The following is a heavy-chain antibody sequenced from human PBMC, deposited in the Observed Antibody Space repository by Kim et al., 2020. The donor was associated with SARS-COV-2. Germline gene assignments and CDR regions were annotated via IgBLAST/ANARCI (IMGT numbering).Heavy chain of an antibody. J-gene: IGHJ4*02. CDR2: IYYSGST. CDR1: GGSVSSGSYY. V-gene: IGHV4-61*01. Sequence: SETLSLTCTVSGGSVSSGSYYWSWIRQPPGKGLEWIGYIYYSGSTNYNPSLKSRVTISVDTSKNQFSPKLSSVTAADTAVYYCARAGHDYGVHGTGVYWGQGTLVTVSS. D-gene: IGHD4-17*01. CDR3: ARAGHDYGVHGTGVY.